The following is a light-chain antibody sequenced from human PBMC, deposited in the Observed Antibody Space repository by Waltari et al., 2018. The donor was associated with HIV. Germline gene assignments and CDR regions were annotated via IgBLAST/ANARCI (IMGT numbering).Light chain of an antibody. CDR2: EAS. Sequence: EIVLTKSPATLSFSPGERATLSCRASQSVTYYLVWYQQKPGQAPRLLIYEASKRATGIPARFSGSGSGTDFTLTISSLEPEDFAVYYCQHRYNWPRTFGQGTKVEIK. CDR3: QHRYNWPRT. J-gene: IGKJ1*01. CDR1: QSVTYY. V-gene: IGKV3-11*01.